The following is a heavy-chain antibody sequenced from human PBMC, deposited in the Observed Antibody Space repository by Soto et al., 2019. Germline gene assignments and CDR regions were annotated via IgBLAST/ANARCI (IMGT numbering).Heavy chain of an antibody. V-gene: IGHV3-21*01. Sequence: GGSLRLSCAASGFTFSSYSMNWVRQAPRKGLEWVSSISSSSSYIYYADSVKGRFTISRDNAKNSLYLQMNSLRAEDTAVYYCARNLDYYYYYGMDVWGQGTTVTVSS. CDR1: GFTFSSYS. J-gene: IGHJ6*02. D-gene: IGHD3-16*01. CDR3: ARNLDYYYYYGMDV. CDR2: ISSSSSYI.